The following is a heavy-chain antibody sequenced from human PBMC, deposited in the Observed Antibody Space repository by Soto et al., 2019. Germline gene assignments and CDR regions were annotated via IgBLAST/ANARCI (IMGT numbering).Heavy chain of an antibody. D-gene: IGHD3-22*01. CDR2: IYYNGST. Sequence: PSETISLTGTVSCGSISSYYWSWIRQPPGKGVEWIGYIYYNGSTNYNPFLKSGVTISVHKSTNQXSLXLSSVTSADTAVHYCARDRMGHGYYDSSGYYCLTGYYYYGMDVWGHGSTVTVSS. CDR3: ARDRMGHGYYDSSGYYCLTGYYYYGMDV. J-gene: IGHJ6*02. CDR1: CGSISSYY. V-gene: IGHV4-59*01.